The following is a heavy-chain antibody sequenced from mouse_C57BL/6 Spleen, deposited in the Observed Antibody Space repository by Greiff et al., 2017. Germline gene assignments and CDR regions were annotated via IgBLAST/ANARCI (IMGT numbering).Heavy chain of an antibody. D-gene: IGHD1-1*01. V-gene: IGHV1-39*01. CDR3: VRLSVYYFYFDY. CDR1: GYSFTDYN. J-gene: IGHJ2*01. CDR2: INPKYGTT. Sequence: VQLQHSGPELVKPGASVKISCKASGYSFTDYNMNWVKQSNGKSLEWIGVINPKYGTTSYNQKFKGKATLTVAQSTCSAYMQLNCLTPADYAVDFYVRLSVYYFYFDYWGQGTTLTVSS.